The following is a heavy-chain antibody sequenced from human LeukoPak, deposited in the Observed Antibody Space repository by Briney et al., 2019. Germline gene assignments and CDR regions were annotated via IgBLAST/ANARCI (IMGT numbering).Heavy chain of an antibody. Sequence: GGSLRLSCAASGFTFSSYGMHWVRQVPGKGLEWVAFIRYDGSNKYYADSVKGRFTISRDNSKNTLYLQMNSLRAEDTAVYYCAKTYVWGSYAFDIWGQGTMVTVSS. V-gene: IGHV3-30*02. CDR2: IRYDGSNK. J-gene: IGHJ3*02. CDR1: GFTFSSYG. CDR3: AKTYVWGSYAFDI. D-gene: IGHD3-16*01.